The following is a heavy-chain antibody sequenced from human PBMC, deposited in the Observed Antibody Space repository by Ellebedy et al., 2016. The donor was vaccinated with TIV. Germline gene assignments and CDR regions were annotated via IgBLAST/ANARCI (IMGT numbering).Heavy chain of an antibody. Sequence: AASVKVSCKASGGTFSSYAISWVRQAPGQGLEWMGWISAYNGNTNYAQKLQGRVTMTTDTSTSTAYMELRSLRSDDTAVYYCARDLVGASTFDYWGQGTLVTVSS. V-gene: IGHV1-18*01. CDR3: ARDLVGASTFDY. CDR1: GGTFSSYA. J-gene: IGHJ4*02. CDR2: ISAYNGNT. D-gene: IGHD1-26*01.